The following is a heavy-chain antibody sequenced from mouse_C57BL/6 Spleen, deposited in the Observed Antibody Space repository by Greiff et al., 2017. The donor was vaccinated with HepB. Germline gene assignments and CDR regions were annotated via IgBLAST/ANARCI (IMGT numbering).Heavy chain of an antibody. CDR1: GFTFSDYY. V-gene: IGHV5-16*01. Sequence: EVQLQESEGGLVQPGSSMKLSCTASGFTFSDYYMAWVRQVPEKGLEWVANINYDGSSTYYLDSLKSRFIISRDNAKNILYLQMSSLKSEDTATYYCARDFDGSSPYWYFDVWGTGTTVTVSS. J-gene: IGHJ1*03. CDR2: INYDGSST. D-gene: IGHD1-1*01. CDR3: ARDFDGSSPYWYFDV.